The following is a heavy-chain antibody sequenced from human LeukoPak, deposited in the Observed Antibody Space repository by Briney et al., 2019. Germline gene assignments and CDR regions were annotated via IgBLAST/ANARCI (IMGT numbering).Heavy chain of an antibody. Sequence: PSETLSLNCTVSGGSISRSSYYWGWIRQPPGKGLEWIGSMYYSGSTFYNPSLKSRVTILVDTSKNQFSLKLSSVTAADTAVYYCAREMGCSGGSCYSGVYYYYYYMDVWGKGTTVTVSS. V-gene: IGHV4-39*07. D-gene: IGHD2-15*01. CDR2: MYYSGST. CDR1: GGSISRSSYY. CDR3: AREMGCSGGSCYSGVYYYYYYMDV. J-gene: IGHJ6*03.